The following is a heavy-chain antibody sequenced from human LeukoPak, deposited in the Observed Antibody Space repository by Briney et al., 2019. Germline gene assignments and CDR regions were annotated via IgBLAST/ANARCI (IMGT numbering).Heavy chain of an antibody. CDR2: INAGNGNT. V-gene: IGHV1-3*01. D-gene: IGHD3-10*01. CDR3: ARGSYFYGSGSFMGSDY. CDR1: GYTFTNYA. Sequence: ASVKVSCKASGYTFTNYAIHWVRQAPGQRLEWMGWINAGNGNTEYSQNLQDRVTITRDTSATTAYMELSRLRSEDTAVYYCARGSYFYGSGSFMGSDYWGQGTLVTVSS. J-gene: IGHJ4*02.